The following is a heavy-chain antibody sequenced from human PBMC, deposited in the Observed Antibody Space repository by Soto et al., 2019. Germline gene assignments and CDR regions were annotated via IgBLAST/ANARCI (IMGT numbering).Heavy chain of an antibody. CDR2: ISAYNGNT. CDR3: ASPGPYSSSWAPDY. J-gene: IGHJ4*02. CDR1: GYTFTSYG. V-gene: IGHV1-18*01. D-gene: IGHD6-13*01. Sequence: XSVKVSCKASGYTFTSYGISWVRQAPGQGLEWMGWISAYNGNTNYAQKLQGRVTMTTDTSTSTAYMELRSLRSDDTAVYYCASPGPYSSSWAPDYWGQGTLVTVSS.